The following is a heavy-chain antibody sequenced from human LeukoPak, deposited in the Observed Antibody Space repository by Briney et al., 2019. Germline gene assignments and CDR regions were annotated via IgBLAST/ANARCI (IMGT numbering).Heavy chain of an antibody. CDR1: GFTFSIYW. CDR3: VVASDALDL. V-gene: IGHV3-74*01. J-gene: IGHJ3*01. CDR2: IDSDGRTT. Sequence: GGSLRLSCAASGFTFSIYWMYWVRQAPGKGLVWVSRIDSDGRTTDYADSLRGRFIISRDNSKNTLYLQMNSLKADDTAIYYCVVASDALDLWGQGTTVTVSS. D-gene: IGHD5-12*01.